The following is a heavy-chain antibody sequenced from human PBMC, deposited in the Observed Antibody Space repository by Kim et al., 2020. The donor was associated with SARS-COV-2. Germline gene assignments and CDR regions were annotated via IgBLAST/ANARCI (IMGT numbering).Heavy chain of an antibody. V-gene: IGHV3-30-3*01. CDR3: ARDRIAVAGTGYYGMDV. CDR1: GFTFSSYA. D-gene: IGHD6-19*01. J-gene: IGHJ6*02. CDR2: ISYDGSNK. Sequence: GGSLRLSCAASGFTFSSYAMHWVRQAPGKGLEWVAVISYDGSNKYYADSVKGRFTISRDNSKNTLYLQMNSLRAEDTAVYYCARDRIAVAGTGYYGMDVWGQGTTVSVSS.